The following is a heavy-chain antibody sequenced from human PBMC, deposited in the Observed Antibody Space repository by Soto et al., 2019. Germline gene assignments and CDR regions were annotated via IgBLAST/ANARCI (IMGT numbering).Heavy chain of an antibody. Sequence: GGSLRLSCTASGFTFGDYAMSWFRQAPGKGLEWVGFIRSKAYGGTTEYAASVKGRFTISGDDSKSIAYLQMNSLKTEDTAVYYCTRLNTIFGVADMGQVAFDIWGQGTMVTVSS. CDR2: IRSKAYGGTT. J-gene: IGHJ3*02. D-gene: IGHD3-3*01. CDR3: TRLNTIFGVADMGQVAFDI. CDR1: GFTFGDYA. V-gene: IGHV3-49*03.